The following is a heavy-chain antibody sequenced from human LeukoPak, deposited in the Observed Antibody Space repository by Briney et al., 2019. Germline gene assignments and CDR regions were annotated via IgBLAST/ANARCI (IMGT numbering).Heavy chain of an antibody. V-gene: IGHV3-48*04. J-gene: IGHJ4*02. CDR3: ARVWSPPYTSTWPDYFDY. CDR1: GFTFSSYS. CDR2: ISGSSSTI. Sequence: GGSLRLSCAASGFTFSSYSMNWVRQAPGKGLEWVSYISGSSSTIYYADSLKGRFTISRDNAKNSLYLQMNSLRAKDTAVYYCARVWSPPYTSTWPDYFDYWGQGTLVTVSS. D-gene: IGHD6-13*01.